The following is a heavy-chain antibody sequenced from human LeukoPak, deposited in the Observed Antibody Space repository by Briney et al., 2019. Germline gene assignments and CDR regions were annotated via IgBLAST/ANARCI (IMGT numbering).Heavy chain of an antibody. J-gene: IGHJ6*02. Sequence: ASVKVSCKAPGNSISNYAVSWVRQAPGQGFEWMGGIIPIFGTADYAQKFQGRVTITADQSTSTTYMALSSLKSEDTATYYCTTRACHAGGCSSSFYYYYGLHFWGQGTTVSVSS. CDR3: TTRACHAGGCSSSFYYYYGLHF. CDR2: IIPIFGTA. D-gene: IGHD3-16*01. V-gene: IGHV1-69*13. CDR1: GNSISNYA.